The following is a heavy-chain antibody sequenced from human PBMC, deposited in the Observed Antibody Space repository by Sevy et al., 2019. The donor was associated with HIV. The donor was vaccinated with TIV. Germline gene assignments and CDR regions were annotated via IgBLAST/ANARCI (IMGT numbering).Heavy chain of an antibody. CDR2: IHPADSDT. Sequence: GESLKISCKGSGCNFTPYWIGWVRQMPGKGLEWMGIIHPADSDTGYSPSFQGQVTISADTSINTVYLQWSSLKASDTAIYYCARQGDLDYFDYWGQGTLVTVSS. V-gene: IGHV5-51*01. J-gene: IGHJ4*02. D-gene: IGHD3-10*01. CDR1: GCNFTPYW. CDR3: ARQGDLDYFDY.